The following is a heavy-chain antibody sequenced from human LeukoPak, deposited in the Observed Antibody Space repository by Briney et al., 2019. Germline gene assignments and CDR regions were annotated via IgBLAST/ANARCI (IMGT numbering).Heavy chain of an antibody. CDR2: ISAYNGNT. CDR3: ARDLAGAYYFDY. CDR1: GDTFTSYA. D-gene: IGHD6-19*01. Sequence: ASVKVSCKASGDTFTSYAITWVRQPPGQGLEWMGWISAYNGNTNYEQKVQGRVTMTTDTSTSTAYMELRSLRSDDTAVYYCARDLAGAYYFDYWGQGTLVTVSS. J-gene: IGHJ4*02. V-gene: IGHV1-18*01.